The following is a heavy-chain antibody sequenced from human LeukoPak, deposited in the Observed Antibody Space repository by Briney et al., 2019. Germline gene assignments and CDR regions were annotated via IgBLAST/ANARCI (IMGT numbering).Heavy chain of an antibody. Sequence: GGSLRLSCAASGFTFSSYAMGWVRQAPGKGLEWVSAISGSGDSTYYGDSVKGRFTISRDNSKNTLYLQMNSLRAEDTAVYYCAKTRPLDSSSWSHGDYWGQGTLVTVSS. CDR3: AKTRPLDSSSWSHGDY. CDR1: GFTFSSYA. D-gene: IGHD6-13*01. CDR2: ISGSGDST. V-gene: IGHV3-23*01. J-gene: IGHJ4*02.